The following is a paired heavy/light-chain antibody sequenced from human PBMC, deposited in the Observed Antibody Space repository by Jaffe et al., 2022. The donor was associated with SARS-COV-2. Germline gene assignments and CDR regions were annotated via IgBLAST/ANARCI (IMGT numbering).Heavy chain of an antibody. J-gene: IGHJ5*02. D-gene: IGHD6-25*01. CDR2: IRNSGSST. Sequence: DVKLVESGGGLVQPGESLRLSCAASGFTFGSYSMQWVRQAPGKGLEWISYIRNSGSSTYYADSVKGRFTISRDNAKNLLSLQMSSLREEDTAMYYCARDLHSGYQSWFDPWGQGTLVIVSS. CDR3: ARDLHSGYQSWFDP. V-gene: IGHV3-48*02. CDR1: GFTFGSYS.
Light chain of an antibody. CDR3: QQAKSFPVT. V-gene: IGKV1D-12*01. CDR2: AAS. J-gene: IGKJ4*01. Sequence: DIQMTQSPSSISAFVGDRVTITCRANQDISTWVAWYQQKPGAAPNLLIYAASTLRTGVPSRFSGGGSGTDFTLTINSLQPDDFATYYCQQAKSFPVTFGGGTRIEIK. CDR1: QDISTW.